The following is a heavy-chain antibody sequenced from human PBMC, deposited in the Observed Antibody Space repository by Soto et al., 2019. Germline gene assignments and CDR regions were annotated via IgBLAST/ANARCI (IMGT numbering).Heavy chain of an antibody. D-gene: IGHD4-4*01. J-gene: IGHJ4*02. CDR3: ARDRDSNFHSFDY. V-gene: IGHV4-31*03. Sequence: LSLTCTVSGGSISSGGYYWSWIRQHPGKGLEWIGYIYYSGSTYYNPSLKSRVTISVDTSKNQFSLKLSSVTAADTAVYYCARDRDSNFHSFDYWGQGTLVTVSS. CDR2: IYYSGST. CDR1: GGSISSGGYY.